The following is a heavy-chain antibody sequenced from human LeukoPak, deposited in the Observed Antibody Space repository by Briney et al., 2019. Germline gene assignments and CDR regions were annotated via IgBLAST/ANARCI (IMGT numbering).Heavy chain of an antibody. D-gene: IGHD3-10*01. CDR1: GYTFTSYG. J-gene: IGHJ4*02. V-gene: IGHV1-18*01. CDR2: ISTYYGNT. CDR3: ARVYSTNYYGSGDRPFLFDY. Sequence: ASVTVSSTASGYTFTSYGFSWVRQAPGQGLEWMGWISTYYGNTNYAQKLQDRVTMTTDTSTSTAYMELTSLRSDDTAVYYCARVYSTNYYGSGDRPFLFDYWGQGTVVTVSS.